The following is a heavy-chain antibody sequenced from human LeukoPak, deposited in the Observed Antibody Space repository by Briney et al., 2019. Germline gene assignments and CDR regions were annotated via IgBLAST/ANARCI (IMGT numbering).Heavy chain of an antibody. V-gene: IGHV1-8*01. CDR3: ARGTHPYFFDFWSGYLPFDY. J-gene: IGHJ4*02. Sequence: GASVKVSCKASGYTFTSHDINWVRQATGQGLEWMGWMNPNSGNTGYAQKFQGRVTMTRNTSISTAYMELSSLRSEDTAVYYCARGTHPYFFDFWSGYLPFDYWGQGTLVTVSS. D-gene: IGHD3-3*01. CDR2: MNPNSGNT. CDR1: GYTFTSHD.